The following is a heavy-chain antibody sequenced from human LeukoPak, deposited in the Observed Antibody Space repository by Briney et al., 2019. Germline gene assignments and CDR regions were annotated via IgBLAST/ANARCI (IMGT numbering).Heavy chain of an antibody. V-gene: IGHV4-4*07. CDR2: IYTSGST. CDR3: AREIHNLGYCSSTSCYHDY. J-gene: IGHJ4*02. CDR1: GGSISSYY. Sequence: PSETLSLTCTVSGGSISSYYWSWIRQPAGKGLEWIGRIYTSGSTNYNPSVKSRVTISVDTSTNKFSLKLSSVTAADTAVYYCAREIHNLGYCSSTSCYHDYWGQGTLVTVSS. D-gene: IGHD2-2*01.